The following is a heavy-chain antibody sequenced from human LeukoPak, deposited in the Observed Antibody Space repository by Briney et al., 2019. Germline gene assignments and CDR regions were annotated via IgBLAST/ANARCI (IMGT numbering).Heavy chain of an antibody. J-gene: IGHJ6*03. D-gene: IGHD1-7*01. CDR1: GFIFSSYS. CDR2: ISSSSTTI. Sequence: PGGSLRLSCAASGFIFSSYSMNWVRQAPGKGLEWLSYISSSSTTIYYADSVKGRFTISRDNAKTSLYLQMNSLKAEDTAVYYCARNRFPITGTTNNYYYMDVWGKGTTVTVSS. CDR3: ARNRFPITGTTNNYYYMDV. V-gene: IGHV3-48*04.